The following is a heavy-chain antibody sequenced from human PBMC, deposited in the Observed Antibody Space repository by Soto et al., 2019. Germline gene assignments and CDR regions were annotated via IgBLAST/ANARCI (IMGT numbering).Heavy chain of an antibody. CDR1: GGSISSGDYY. Sequence: LSLTCTVSGGSISSGDYYWSWIRQPPGKGLEWIGYIYYSGSTYYNPSLKSRVTISVDTSKNQFSLKLSSVTAADTAVYYCARDGRDYSSGPFDYWGQGTLVTVSS. D-gene: IGHD6-19*01. CDR3: ARDGRDYSSGPFDY. CDR2: IYYSGST. J-gene: IGHJ4*02. V-gene: IGHV4-30-4*01.